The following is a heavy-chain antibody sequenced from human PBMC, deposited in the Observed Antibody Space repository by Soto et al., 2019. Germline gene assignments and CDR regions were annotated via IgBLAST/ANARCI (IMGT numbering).Heavy chain of an antibody. CDR2: IYCSGST. CDR3: ARHYYGSGYDY. CDR1: GGSISSYY. J-gene: IGHJ4*02. Sequence: SETLSLTCTVSGGSISSYYWSWIRQPPGKGLDWIGYIYCSGSTNYNPSLKSRVTISVDTSKNHFSLKLSSLTAADTAVYYCARHYYGSGYDYWGQGTLVTVSS. D-gene: IGHD3-10*01. V-gene: IGHV4-59*08.